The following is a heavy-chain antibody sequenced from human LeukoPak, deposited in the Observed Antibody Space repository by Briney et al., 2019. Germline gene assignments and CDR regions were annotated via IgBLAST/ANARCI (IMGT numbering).Heavy chain of an antibody. V-gene: IGHV3-48*02. J-gene: IGHJ4*02. CDR3: ARRIVGVIDGFDY. Sequence: SVKGRFTISRDKAKNSLYLQMNSLRDEDTAVYYCARRIVGVIDGFDYWGQGALVTVSS. D-gene: IGHD1-26*01.